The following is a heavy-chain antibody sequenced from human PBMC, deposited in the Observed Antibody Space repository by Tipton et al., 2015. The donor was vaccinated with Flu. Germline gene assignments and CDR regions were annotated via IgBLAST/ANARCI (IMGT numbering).Heavy chain of an antibody. Sequence: TLSLTCAVSGYSISSDFYWAWIRQFPGKGLEWIGEVFYSGSTNYNPSLRSRVTMSVDKSKNHFSLNLRSVTAADTAVYFCARGGSSGWYRQLDSWGQGTLVTVSS. D-gene: IGHD6-19*01. V-gene: IGHV4-28*01. CDR1: GYSISSDFY. CDR2: VFYSGST. CDR3: ARGGSSGWYRQLDS. J-gene: IGHJ4*02.